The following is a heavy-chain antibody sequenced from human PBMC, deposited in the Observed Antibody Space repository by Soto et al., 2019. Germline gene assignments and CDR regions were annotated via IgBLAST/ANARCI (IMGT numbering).Heavy chain of an antibody. CDR1: GFTFSSYG. V-gene: IGHV3-30*18. CDR3: AKDHLAVADTNFDY. CDR2: ISYDGSNK. Sequence: QVQLVESGGGVVQPGRSLRLSCAASGFTFSSYGMHWVRQAPGKGLEWVAVISYDGSNKYYADSVKGRFTISRDNSKNTLYLQMNSLRAEDTAMYYCAKDHLAVADTNFDYWGQGTLVTVSS. D-gene: IGHD6-19*01. J-gene: IGHJ4*02.